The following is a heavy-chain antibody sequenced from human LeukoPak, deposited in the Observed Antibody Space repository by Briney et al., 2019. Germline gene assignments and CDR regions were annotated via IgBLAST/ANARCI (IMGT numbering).Heavy chain of an antibody. Sequence: ASVKVSCKASGYTFTSHGISWVRQAPGQGLEWMGWISAYNGNTNYAQKLQDRVIMTTDTSTSTAYMELMSLRSDDTAVYYCARVGRVIDYYYYGMDVWGQGTTVTVSS. D-gene: IGHD3/OR15-3a*01. CDR2: ISAYNGNT. V-gene: IGHV1-18*01. J-gene: IGHJ6*02. CDR3: ARVGRVIDYYYYGMDV. CDR1: GYTFTSHG.